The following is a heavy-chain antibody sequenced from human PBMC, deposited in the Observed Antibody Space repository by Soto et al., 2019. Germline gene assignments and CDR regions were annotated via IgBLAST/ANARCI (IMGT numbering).Heavy chain of an antibody. V-gene: IGHV1-18*01. Sequence: QVQLVQSGAEVKKPGASVKVSCKASGYTFTSYGISWVRQVPGQGLEWMGWISTYNGNTKYAQKLQGRVTMTTDTSTSTAYMELRSLRSDDTAVYYCARDDRQYSSSPGIPDYWGQGTLVTVSS. CDR1: GYTFTSYG. CDR3: ARDDRQYSSSPGIPDY. D-gene: IGHD6-6*01. J-gene: IGHJ4*02. CDR2: ISTYNGNT.